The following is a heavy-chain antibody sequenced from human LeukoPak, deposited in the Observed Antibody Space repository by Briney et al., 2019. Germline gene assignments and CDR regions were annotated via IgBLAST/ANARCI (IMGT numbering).Heavy chain of an antibody. CDR3: ARLLIYCSSTSCHFDY. V-gene: IGHV4-39*01. CDR1: GGSISSSNYY. CDR2: IYYSGIT. D-gene: IGHD2-2*01. Sequence: PSETLSLTCTVSGGSISSSNYYWGWIRQPPGKGLEWIGRIYYSGITYYIPSLKSRVTISVETSNNQFSLKLSSVTAADTAMYYCARLLIYCSSTSCHFDYWGQGTLVTVSS. J-gene: IGHJ4*02.